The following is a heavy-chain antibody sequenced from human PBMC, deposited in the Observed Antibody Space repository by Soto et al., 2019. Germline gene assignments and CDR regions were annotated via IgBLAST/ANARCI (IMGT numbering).Heavy chain of an antibody. Sequence: QVQLVQSGAEVKKPGASVKVSCKASGYTFTSYGISWVRQAPGQGLERMGWISAYNGNTNYAQKLQGRVTMTTDTSTSTAYMELRSLRSDDTAVYYCARVVQPTVTTNNWFDPWGQGTLVTVSS. D-gene: IGHD4-17*01. CDR2: ISAYNGNT. CDR1: GYTFTSYG. V-gene: IGHV1-18*01. CDR3: ARVVQPTVTTNNWFDP. J-gene: IGHJ5*02.